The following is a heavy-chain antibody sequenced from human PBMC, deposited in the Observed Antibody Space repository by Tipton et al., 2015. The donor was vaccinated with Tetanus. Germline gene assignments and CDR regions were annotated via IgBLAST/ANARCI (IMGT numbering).Heavy chain of an antibody. CDR2: LYDNGRT. V-gene: IGHV4-59*11. J-gene: IGHJ4*02. CDR1: GGSISNHY. Sequence: LRLSCTVSGGSISNHYWSWIRQPPGKGLEWIGYLYDNGRTKYDPSLNSRVTISVDTPKKQLSLKLTSVTAADTAVYYCARDPWLDYWGQGTLVTVSS. CDR3: ARDPWLDY.